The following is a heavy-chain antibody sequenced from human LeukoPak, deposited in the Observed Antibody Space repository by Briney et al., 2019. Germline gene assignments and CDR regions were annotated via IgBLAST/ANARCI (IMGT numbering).Heavy chain of an antibody. CDR1: GGSISSGSYY. Sequence: PSQTLSLTCTVSGGSISSGSYYWSWIRQPAGKGLEWIGRIYTSGSTNYNPSLKSRVTISVDTSKNQFSLKLSSVTAADTAVYYCAREGVYCSSTSCYTYFDYWGQGTLVTVSS. J-gene: IGHJ4*02. V-gene: IGHV4-61*02. D-gene: IGHD2-2*02. CDR3: AREGVYCSSTSCYTYFDY. CDR2: IYTSGST.